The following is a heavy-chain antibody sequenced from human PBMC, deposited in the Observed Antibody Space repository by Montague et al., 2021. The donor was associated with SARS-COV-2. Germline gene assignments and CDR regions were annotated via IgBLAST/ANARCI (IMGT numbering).Heavy chain of an antibody. D-gene: IGHD3-9*01. V-gene: IGHV3-30*04. J-gene: IGHJ4*02. Sequence: SLRLSCAASGFTFSSYALHWVRQAPGKGLEWVAVISYDGSNNYYAASVQGRFTISRDNSKNTLYLQMNSLRAEDTAVYYCARAAGSYDILTGYYDYWGQGTLVTVSS. CDR1: GFTFSSYA. CDR3: ARAAGSYDILTGYYDY. CDR2: ISYDGSNN.